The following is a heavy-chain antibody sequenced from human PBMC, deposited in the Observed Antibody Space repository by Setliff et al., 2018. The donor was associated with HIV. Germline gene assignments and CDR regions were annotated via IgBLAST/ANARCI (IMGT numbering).Heavy chain of an antibody. D-gene: IGHD3-10*01. J-gene: IGHJ4*02. CDR3: ASSYDPNYYVSGSYHRHQGMYFDY. CDR1: GGSISSGTYY. Sequence: SETLSLTCTVSGGSISSGTYYWSWIRQPAGKGLEWIGRFYTSGSTNYNPSLKSRVTISVEKSKNQFSLNLSSVTAADTAVYYCASSYDPNYYVSGSYHRHQGMYFDYWGQGMLVTSPQ. CDR2: FYTSGST. V-gene: IGHV4-61*02.